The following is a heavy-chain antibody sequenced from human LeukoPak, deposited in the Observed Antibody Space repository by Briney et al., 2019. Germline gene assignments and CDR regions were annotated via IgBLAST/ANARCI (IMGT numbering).Heavy chain of an antibody. CDR1: GFTFSDYW. J-gene: IGHJ1*01. D-gene: IGHD1-26*01. CDR3: SKVGTWELQRVLEN. CDR2: VGRDGSEK. Sequence: GGSLRLSCAAAGFTFSDYWMTWDRHVPGKGLEWVANVGRDGSEKNYVDSVEGRFTISRDNAKKSLDLEMNSLRVEDTALYYGSKVGTWELQRVLENWDQGTLVTVSS. V-gene: IGHV3-7*01.